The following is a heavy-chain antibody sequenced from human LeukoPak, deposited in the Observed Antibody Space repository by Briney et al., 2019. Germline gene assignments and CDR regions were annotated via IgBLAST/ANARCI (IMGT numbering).Heavy chain of an antibody. Sequence: PGGSLRLSCAASGFTFSSYAMSWVRQAPGKGLEWASAISGSGGSTYYADSVKGRFTISRDNSKNTLYLQMNSLRAEDTAVYYCARDRSYYDSSGYHRVDYWGRGTLVTVSS. CDR3: ARDRSYYDSSGYHRVDY. CDR2: ISGSGGST. V-gene: IGHV3-23*01. J-gene: IGHJ4*02. CDR1: GFTFSSYA. D-gene: IGHD3-22*01.